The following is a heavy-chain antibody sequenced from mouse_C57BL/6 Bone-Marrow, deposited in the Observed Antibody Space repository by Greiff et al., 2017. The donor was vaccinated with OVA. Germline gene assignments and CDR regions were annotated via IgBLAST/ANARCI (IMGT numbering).Heavy chain of an antibody. CDR2: IYPRSGNT. J-gene: IGHJ2*01. Sequence: QVQLKQSGAELARPGASVKLSCKASGYTFTSYGISWVKQRTGQGLEWIGEIYPRSGNTYYNEKFKGKATLTADKSSSTAYMELRSLTSEDSAVYFCARYYYGRGFDYWGQGTTLTVSS. V-gene: IGHV1-81*01. D-gene: IGHD1-1*01. CDR3: ARYYYGRGFDY. CDR1: GYTFTSYG.